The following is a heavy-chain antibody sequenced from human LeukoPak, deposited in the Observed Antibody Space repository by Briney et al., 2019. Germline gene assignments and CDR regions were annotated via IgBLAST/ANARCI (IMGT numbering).Heavy chain of an antibody. CDR2: INHSGST. CDR3: AREDGYSYYYFDY. CDR1: GGSFSGYY. J-gene: IGHJ4*02. Sequence: SETLSLTCAVRGGSFSGYYWSWIRQPPGKGLEWIGEINHSGSTNYNPSLKSRVTISVDTSKNQFSLKLSSVTAADTAVYYCAREDGYSYYYFDYWGQGTLVTVSS. V-gene: IGHV4-34*01. D-gene: IGHD5-18*01.